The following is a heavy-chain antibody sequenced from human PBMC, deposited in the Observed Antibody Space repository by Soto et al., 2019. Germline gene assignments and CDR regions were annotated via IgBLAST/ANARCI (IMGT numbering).Heavy chain of an antibody. V-gene: IGHV1-69*13. J-gene: IGHJ4*02. CDR2: LIPIFGTA. D-gene: IGHD3-10*01. Sequence: ASVKVACKASGGTFSSYAISWVRQAPGQGLEWMGGLIPIFGTANYAQKFQGRVTITADEPTKRAYMEQRSLSYEDTAVYYCASGVSYGNFDYWAQGTRVTVYS. CDR3: ASGVSYGNFDY. CDR1: GGTFSSYA.